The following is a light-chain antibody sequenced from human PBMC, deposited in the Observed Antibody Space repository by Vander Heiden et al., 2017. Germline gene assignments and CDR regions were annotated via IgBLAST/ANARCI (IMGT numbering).Light chain of an antibody. CDR1: QSVSSY. CDR3: QQRSNWPPGAT. Sequence: ELVLTQSPTTLSLSPGERATLSCRASQSVSSYLAWYQQKPGQAPRLLIYDASNRATGIPARFSGSGSGTDFTLTISSLEPEDFAVYYCQQRSNWPPGATFGPGTKVGIK. J-gene: IGKJ3*01. CDR2: DAS. V-gene: IGKV3-11*01.